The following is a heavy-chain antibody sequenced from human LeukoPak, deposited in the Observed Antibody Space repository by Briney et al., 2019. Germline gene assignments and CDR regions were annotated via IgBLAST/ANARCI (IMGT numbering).Heavy chain of an antibody. CDR2: ISGSGIST. CDR1: GFTFNSYA. J-gene: IGHJ4*02. CDR3: AKMGGLSVILRGYSYGLSGHFDY. V-gene: IGHV3-23*01. Sequence: GGSLRLSCAASGFTFNSYAMSWVRQAPGKGLEWVSGISGSGISTDYADSVKGRFTISRDNSKKTLYLQMNSLRAEDTAVYYCAKMGGLSVILRGYSYGLSGHFDYWGQGTLVTVSS. D-gene: IGHD5-18*01.